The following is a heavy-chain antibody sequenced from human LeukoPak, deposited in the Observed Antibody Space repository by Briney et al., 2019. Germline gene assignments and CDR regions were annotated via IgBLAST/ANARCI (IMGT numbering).Heavy chain of an antibody. J-gene: IGHJ3*02. CDR3: ARSGYYDSSGYIDAFDI. CDR2: ISRSSSYI. D-gene: IGHD3-22*01. Sequence: PGGSLRLSCTASGFTFSTYWMTWVRQAPGKGLEWVSSISRSSSYIYYADSVKGRFTISRDNAKNSLYLQMNSLRAEDTAVYYCARSGYYDSSGYIDAFDIWGQGTMVTVSS. CDR1: GFTFSTYW. V-gene: IGHV3-21*01.